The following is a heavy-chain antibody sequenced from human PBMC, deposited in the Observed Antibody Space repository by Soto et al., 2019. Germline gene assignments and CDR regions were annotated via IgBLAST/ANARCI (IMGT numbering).Heavy chain of an antibody. J-gene: IGHJ4*02. CDR3: ARGHYGSGTHFDY. Sequence: EVQLVDSGGDLVQPGGSLRLSCAASGFPFSSYDMHWVRQSTGKGLEWVSAILTTGDTYYPGSVKGRFTISRENAKNSLYLQMNSLRVGDTAVYYCARGHYGSGTHFDYWGQGTLVTVSS. CDR1: GFPFSSYD. D-gene: IGHD3-10*01. V-gene: IGHV3-13*01. CDR2: ILTTGDT.